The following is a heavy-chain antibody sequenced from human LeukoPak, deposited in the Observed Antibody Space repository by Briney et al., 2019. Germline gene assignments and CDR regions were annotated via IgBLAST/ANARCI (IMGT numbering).Heavy chain of an antibody. Sequence: KPGGSLRLSCAASGFTFSSYSMNWVRQAPGKGLEWVSSISSSSSYIYYADSVKGRFTISRDNAKNSLYLLMNSLRAEDTAVYYCAREGNLDFLSGYVYYYYYYYMDVCGKGTTVTVSS. V-gene: IGHV3-21*01. CDR3: AREGNLDFLSGYVYYYYYYYMDV. J-gene: IGHJ6*03. CDR1: GFTFSSYS. D-gene: IGHD3-3*01. CDR2: ISSSSSYI.